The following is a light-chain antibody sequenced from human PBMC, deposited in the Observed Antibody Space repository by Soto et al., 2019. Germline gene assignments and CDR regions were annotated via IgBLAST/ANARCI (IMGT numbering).Light chain of an antibody. Sequence: SVLTQSPGTLSLSPGERATLSCRASQIVSSNYLAWYQQKPGQAPRLLIYGASTRATGIPDRFSGSGSGTDFTLTISRLEPEDSAVYYCQQYGSSPTWTFGQGTKVDI. CDR1: QIVSSNY. J-gene: IGKJ1*01. V-gene: IGKV3-20*01. CDR2: GAS. CDR3: QQYGSSPTWT.